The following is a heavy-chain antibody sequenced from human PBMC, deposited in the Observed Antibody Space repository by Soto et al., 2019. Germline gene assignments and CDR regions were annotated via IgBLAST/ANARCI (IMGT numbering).Heavy chain of an antibody. V-gene: IGHV1-69*13. D-gene: IGHD3-22*01. CDR3: ARDSRDYYDSSGYDYYYYYGMDV. J-gene: IGHJ6*02. CDR1: GGTFSSYA. CDR2: TIPIFGTA. Sequence: VKVSCKASGGTFSSYAISWVRQAPGQGLEWMGGTIPIFGTANYAQKFQGRVTITADESTSTAYMELSSLRSEDTAVYYCARDSRDYYDSSGYDYYYYYGMDVWGQGTTVTVSS.